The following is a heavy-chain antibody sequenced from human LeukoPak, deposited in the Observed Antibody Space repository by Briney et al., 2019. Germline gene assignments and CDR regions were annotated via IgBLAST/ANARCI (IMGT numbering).Heavy chain of an antibody. CDR2: ITHSGST. V-gene: IGHV4-34*01. Sequence: SETLSLTCAVYGGSFSSYYWTWIRQPPGKGLEWIGEITHSGSTNYNPSLKSRVTISVDTSKKQFSLKMNSVTAADTAFYYCARGDFDGSGRYLDYWGQGTLVTVSP. CDR3: ARGDFDGSGRYLDY. CDR1: GGSFSSYY. J-gene: IGHJ4*02. D-gene: IGHD3-10*01.